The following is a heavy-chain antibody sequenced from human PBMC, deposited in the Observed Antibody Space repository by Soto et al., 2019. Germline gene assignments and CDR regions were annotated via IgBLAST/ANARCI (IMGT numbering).Heavy chain of an antibody. D-gene: IGHD2-15*01. V-gene: IGHV3-48*02. CDR1: GFTFSSYS. J-gene: IGHJ4*02. Sequence: GSLRLSCAASGFTFSSYSMNWVRQAPGKGLEWVSYISSSSSTIYYADSVKGRFTISRDNAKNSLYLQMNSLRDEDTAVYYCAKDYGSGLGPHPYFDYWGQGTLVTVSS. CDR2: ISSSSSTI. CDR3: AKDYGSGLGPHPYFDY.